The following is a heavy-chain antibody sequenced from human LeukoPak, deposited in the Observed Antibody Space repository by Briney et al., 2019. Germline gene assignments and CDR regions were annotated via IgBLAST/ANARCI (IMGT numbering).Heavy chain of an antibody. CDR3: ARGVKYSSSWYDY. V-gene: IGHV4-34*01. J-gene: IGHJ4*02. CDR2: INHSGST. D-gene: IGHD6-13*01. Sequence: SETLSLTCAVYGGSLSGYYWSWIRQSPGKGLEWIGEINHSGSTNYNPSLKSRVTISVDTSKNQFSLKLSSVTAADTAVYYCARGVKYSSSWYDYWGQGTLVTVSS. CDR1: GGSLSGYY.